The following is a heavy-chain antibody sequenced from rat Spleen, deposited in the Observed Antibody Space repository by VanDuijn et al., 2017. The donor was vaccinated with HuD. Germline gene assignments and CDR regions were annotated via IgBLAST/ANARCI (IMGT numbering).Heavy chain of an antibody. D-gene: IGHD4-6*01. CDR1: GFTFSDYY. J-gene: IGHJ2*01. Sequence: EVQLVESDGGLVQPGRSLKLSCAASGFTFSDYYMAWVRQAPKKGLEWVASISYEGSSTYYGDSVKGRFTISRDNARNTLYLQMNSLRSEDTATYYCARHWGYWGQGVMVTVSS. CDR3: ARHWGY. V-gene: IGHV5-22*01. CDR2: ISYEGSST.